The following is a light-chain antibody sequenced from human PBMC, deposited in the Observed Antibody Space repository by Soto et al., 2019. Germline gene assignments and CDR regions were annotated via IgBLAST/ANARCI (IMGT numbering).Light chain of an antibody. J-gene: IGLJ1*01. CDR1: SIDVGAYNY. Sequence: QSALTQPPSVSGSPGQSVTISCTGTSIDVGAYNYVAWYQQHPAKAPKVTIYDVSKRPSGVPDRFSGSKSGNTVSLSISGLQAEDEADYDWCSNSCSLEGFGSGTKVTVL. V-gene: IGLV2-11*01. CDR2: DVS. CDR3: CSNSCSLEG.